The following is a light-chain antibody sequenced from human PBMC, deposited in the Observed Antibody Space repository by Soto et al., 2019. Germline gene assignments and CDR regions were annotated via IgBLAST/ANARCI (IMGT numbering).Light chain of an antibody. V-gene: IGLV1-40*01. J-gene: IGLJ3*02. CDR1: SSNIGAGYD. CDR2: AFT. Sequence: QSVLTQPPSVSGAPGQRVTISCTWNSSNIGAGYDVHWYQKGLHTAPKLVIFAFTDRPSGVPERFSGSNSGNTASLTISRVEAGDEADYYCQVWDSSSDSWVFGGGTKVTVL. CDR3: QVWDSSSDSWV.